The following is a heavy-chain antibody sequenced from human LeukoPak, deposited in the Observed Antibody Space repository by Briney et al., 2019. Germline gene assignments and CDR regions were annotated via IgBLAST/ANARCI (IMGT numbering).Heavy chain of an antibody. CDR1: GGSTSSYH. CDR3: ARLYGYDIDY. CDR2: IYYSGST. J-gene: IGHJ4*02. V-gene: IGHV4-59*01. D-gene: IGHD5-18*01. Sequence: SETLSLTSTLSGGSTSSYHSSGRRQPPGKGLEWIGYIYYSGSTNYNPSLKGRVTISVDTSKKQVSLKLTSVTAADTAVYYCARLYGYDIDYWGKGTLVAVSS.